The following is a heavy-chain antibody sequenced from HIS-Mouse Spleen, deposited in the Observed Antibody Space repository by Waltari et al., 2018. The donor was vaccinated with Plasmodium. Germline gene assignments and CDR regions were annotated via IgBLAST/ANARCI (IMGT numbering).Heavy chain of an antibody. CDR1: GFTVSSNY. V-gene: IGHV3-53*01. CDR2: IYSGGST. Sequence: EVQLVESGGGLIQPGGSLRLSCAASGFTVSSNYMSWVRRAAGKGLEWVSVIYSGGSTYYADSVKGRFTISRDNSKNALYLQMNSLRAEDTAVYYCARGMKSSSSAFDIWGQGTMVTVSS. D-gene: IGHD6-6*01. CDR3: ARGMKSSSSAFDI. J-gene: IGHJ3*02.